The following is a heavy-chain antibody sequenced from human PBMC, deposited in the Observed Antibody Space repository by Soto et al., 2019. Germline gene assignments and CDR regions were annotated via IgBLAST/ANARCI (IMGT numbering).Heavy chain of an antibody. CDR3: ARERSDCISTDCYVGGEVDH. D-gene: IGHD2-2*01. CDR2: ISAYNGNT. CDR1: GYTFNSYG. V-gene: IGHV1-18*01. J-gene: IGHJ5*02. Sequence: QVQLVQSGAEVKKPGASVKVSCKASGYTFNSYGISWVRQAPGQGLEWMGWISAYNGNTNYAEKLQGRVTMTTDTSTSTAYMDLRSLRSDDTAVYYCARERSDCISTDCYVGGEVDHWGQGTLVTVSS.